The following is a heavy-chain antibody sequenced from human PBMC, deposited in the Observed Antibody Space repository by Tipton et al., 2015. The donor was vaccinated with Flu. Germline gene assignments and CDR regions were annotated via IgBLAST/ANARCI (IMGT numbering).Heavy chain of an antibody. CDR3: VRDEGWWTTKQQLDC. CDR2: IKQDGSEK. J-gene: IGHJ4*02. D-gene: IGHD2-15*01. CDR1: GFTFKNYW. V-gene: IGHV3-7*01. Sequence: SLRFSCAASGFTFKNYWMAWVRQAPGKGLEWVANIKQDGSEKLYVDSVKGRFTISRDNAKNSLYLQMSSLRAEDTAVYFCVRDEGWWTTKQQLDCWGQGTLVTVSS.